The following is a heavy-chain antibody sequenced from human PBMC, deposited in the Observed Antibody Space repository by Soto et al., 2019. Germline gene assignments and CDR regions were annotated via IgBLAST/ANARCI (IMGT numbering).Heavy chain of an antibody. D-gene: IGHD3-10*01. Sequence: SETLSLTCSVSGGSISSGDYYWNWIRQPPGKGLEWIGHIYYSGSTYYNSSLKSQVTISLDTSKNQLSMKLSSVTAADTAVYYCAFQPTAGSYYDLGSYYYYYAMDVWGQGTTVTVSS. CDR3: AFQPTAGSYYDLGSYYYYYAMDV. CDR1: GGSISSGDYY. CDR2: IYYSGST. J-gene: IGHJ6*02. V-gene: IGHV4-30-4*01.